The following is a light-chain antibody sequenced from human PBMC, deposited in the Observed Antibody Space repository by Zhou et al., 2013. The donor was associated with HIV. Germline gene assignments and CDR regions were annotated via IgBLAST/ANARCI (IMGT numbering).Light chain of an antibody. J-gene: IGKJ3*01. CDR2: AAS. CDR3: QQSYSSPFT. Sequence: DIQMTQSPSSLSASIGDRVTITCRASQSVSSYLNWYQQKPGKAPILLIYAASTLQSGAPSRFSGTGSGTDFTLTISSLQPEDFATYYCQQSYSSPFTFGPGTTVDIK. CDR1: QSVSSY. V-gene: IGKV1-39*01.